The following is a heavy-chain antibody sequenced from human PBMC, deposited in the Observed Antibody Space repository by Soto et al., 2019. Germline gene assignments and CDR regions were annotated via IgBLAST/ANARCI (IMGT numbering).Heavy chain of an antibody. V-gene: IGHV3-21*01. D-gene: IGHD2-2*02. Sequence: PGGSLRLSCAASGFTFSSYSMNWVRQAPGKGLEWVSSISSSSSYIYYADSVKGRFTISRDNAKNSLYLQMNSLRAEDTAVYYCASLDIVVVPAAIQPAGSDYWGQGTLVTVSS. J-gene: IGHJ4*02. CDR2: ISSSSSYI. CDR3: ASLDIVVVPAAIQPAGSDY. CDR1: GFTFSSYS.